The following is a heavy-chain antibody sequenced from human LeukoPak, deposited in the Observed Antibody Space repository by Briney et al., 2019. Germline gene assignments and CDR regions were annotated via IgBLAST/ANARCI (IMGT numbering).Heavy chain of an antibody. D-gene: IGHD3-10*01. CDR2: ISAYNGNT. J-gene: IGHJ4*02. Sequence: ASVKVSCKASGYTFTSYGISWVRQAPGQGLEWMGWISAYNGNTNYAQKLQGRVTMTTDTSTSTAYMELRSLRSDDTAVYYCARVVSNYYGSGSYGVDYWGQGTLVTVSP. V-gene: IGHV1-18*01. CDR3: ARVVSNYYGSGSYGVDY. CDR1: GYTFTSYG.